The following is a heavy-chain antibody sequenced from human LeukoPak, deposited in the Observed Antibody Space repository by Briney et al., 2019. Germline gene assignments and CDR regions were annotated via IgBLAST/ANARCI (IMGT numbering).Heavy chain of an antibody. D-gene: IGHD1-26*01. CDR1: GGSISNSF. V-gene: IGHV4-59*01. CDR3: ARDSGSSPTFVY. J-gene: IGHJ4*02. CDR2: IYYTGNT. Sequence: PSETLSLTCTVSGGSISNSFWSWIRQPPGKGLEWIAYIYYTGNTKYNPSLKSRVTISVDTSENQFSLRLSSVTAADTAVYYCARDSGSSPTFVYWSQGTLVTVSS.